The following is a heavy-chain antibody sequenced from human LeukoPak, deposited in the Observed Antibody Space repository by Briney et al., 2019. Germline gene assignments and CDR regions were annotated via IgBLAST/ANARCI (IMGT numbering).Heavy chain of an antibody. CDR2: IKEDGSLK. D-gene: IGHD3-3*01. J-gene: IGHJ3*02. CDR1: GFGFSNFW. Sequence: QPGGSLRLSCAASGFGFSNFWTSWVRQAPGKGPEWVANIKEDGSLKNYVDSVEGRFTVSRDNAKNSLYLQMNRQRAEDTAVYYCARDSLYEGSVFGVVDDAFDIWGQGTMVTVSS. V-gene: IGHV3-7*01. CDR3: ARDSLYEGSVFGVVDDAFDI.